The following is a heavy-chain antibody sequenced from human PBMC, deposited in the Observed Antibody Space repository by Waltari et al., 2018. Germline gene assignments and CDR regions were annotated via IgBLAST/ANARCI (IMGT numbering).Heavy chain of an antibody. CDR1: GFTSSSYS. V-gene: IGHV3-21*01. Sequence: EVHLVESGGGLVKPGGSLRLSCAASGFTSSSYSMNWVRQAPGKGLEWVSSISSSSSYIYYADSVKGRFTISRDNAKNSLYLQMNSLRAEDTAVYYCARDLYGDYGLGAFDIWGQGTMVTVSS. CDR3: ARDLYGDYGLGAFDI. CDR2: ISSSSSYI. D-gene: IGHD4-17*01. J-gene: IGHJ3*02.